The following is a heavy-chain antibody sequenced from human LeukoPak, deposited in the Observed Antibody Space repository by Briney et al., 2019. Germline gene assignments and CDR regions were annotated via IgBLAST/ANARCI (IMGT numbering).Heavy chain of an antibody. CDR2: IDTSNGST. D-gene: IGHD3-22*01. CDR3: ARDPYYYDSSGSPLQLSRFDY. CDR1: GYTFTSYG. J-gene: IGHJ4*02. V-gene: IGHV1-18*01. Sequence: ASVKVSCKASGYTFTSYGITWVRQAPGQGLEWMGWIDTSNGSTNYAQRLQGRVTMTTDTSTSTAYMELRSLRSDDTAVYYCARDPYYYDSSGSPLQLSRFDYWGQGTLVTVSS.